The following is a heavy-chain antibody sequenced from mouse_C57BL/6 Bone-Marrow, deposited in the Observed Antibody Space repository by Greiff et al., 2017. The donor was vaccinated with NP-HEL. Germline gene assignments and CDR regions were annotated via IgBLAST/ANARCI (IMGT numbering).Heavy chain of an antibody. CDR3: ARYPLTGTRVFFDY. CDR2: INPNNGGT. D-gene: IGHD4-1*01. J-gene: IGHJ2*01. CDR1: GYTFTDYY. V-gene: IGHV1-26*01. Sequence: EVQLQQSGPELVKPGASVKISCKASGYTFTDYYMNWVKQSHGKSLEWIGDINPNNGGTSYNQKFKGKATLTVDKSSSTAYMELRSLTSEDSAVYYCARYPLTGTRVFFDYWGQGTTLTVSS.